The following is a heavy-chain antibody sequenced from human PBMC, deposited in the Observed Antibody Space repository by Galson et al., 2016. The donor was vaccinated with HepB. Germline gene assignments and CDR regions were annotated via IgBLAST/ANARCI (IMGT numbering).Heavy chain of an antibody. CDR1: GFTFKDYA. D-gene: IGHD2-21*01. CDR3: AKDQGTVISAFDY. V-gene: IGHV3-9*01. J-gene: IGHJ4*02. Sequence: SLRLSCAASGFTFKDYAMHWVRQVPGKGLEWVSRISWNSGTIDYADSVKGRFTISRDNAKNSLYLQMTSLTVDDTALYYCAKDQGTVISAFDYWGQGTLVTASS. CDR2: ISWNSGTI.